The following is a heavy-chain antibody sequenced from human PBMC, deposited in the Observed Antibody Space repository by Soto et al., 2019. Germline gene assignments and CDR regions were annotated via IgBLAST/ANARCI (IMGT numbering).Heavy chain of an antibody. J-gene: IGHJ1*01. CDR1: GYIFTAYS. D-gene: IGHD2-15*01. Sequence: ASVKVSCKASGYIFTAYSMHWVRQAPGQGLEWMGVVNPSGGSTNYAQKFQGRITMTRDTSTSTVYMDLSSLTSEDTAVYYCAREENCSDGICYSEYFQRWGQGTPVTVSS. CDR3: AREENCSDGICYSEYFQR. V-gene: IGHV1-46*01. CDR2: VNPSGGST.